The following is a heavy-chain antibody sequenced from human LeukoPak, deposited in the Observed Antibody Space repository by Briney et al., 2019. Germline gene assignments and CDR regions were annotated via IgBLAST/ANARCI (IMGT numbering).Heavy chain of an antibody. D-gene: IGHD2-2*03. Sequence: PGGSLRLSCAASGFTFSTYSMNWVRQAPGRGLEWVSSISSSSKYIYYADSVKGRFTISRDDAKNSLSLQMNSLRAEDTAVYYCARDLDIIVVPASWFYPWGQGTLVTVSS. J-gene: IGHJ5*02. CDR1: GFTFSTYS. CDR2: ISSSSKYI. V-gene: IGHV3-21*01. CDR3: ARDLDIIVVPASWFYP.